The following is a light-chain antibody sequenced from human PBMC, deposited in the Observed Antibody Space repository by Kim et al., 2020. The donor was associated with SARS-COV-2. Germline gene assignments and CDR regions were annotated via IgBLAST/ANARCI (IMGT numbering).Light chain of an antibody. CDR2: GAS. V-gene: IGKV3-20*01. CDR1: QSVRNNS. Sequence: EIVLTQSPGTLSLSPGEGATLSCRASQSVRNNSLAWYQQKPGQAPRLFIYGASTRATGIPDRFSGRGSGTDFTLTISRLEPADFALYYCQHYGRSPPLTFGQGTKLEI. CDR3: QHYGRSPPLT. J-gene: IGKJ2*01.